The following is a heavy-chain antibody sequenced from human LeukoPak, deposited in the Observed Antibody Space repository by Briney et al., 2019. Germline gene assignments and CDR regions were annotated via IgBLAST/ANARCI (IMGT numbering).Heavy chain of an antibody. D-gene: IGHD1-1*01. V-gene: IGHV4-59*01. CDR2: VDHTGST. Sequence: SETLSLTCTVSDDSITMYYWTWIRQPPGKGLEWIGYVDHTGSTNFNPSLNGRVSISRDTSKNLFSLRLRSVTAADTAVYFCARGRVSSSTWYSTYYYYFYMDVWGKGTTVTVSS. J-gene: IGHJ6*03. CDR3: ARGRVSSSTWYSTYYYYFYMDV. CDR1: DDSITMYY.